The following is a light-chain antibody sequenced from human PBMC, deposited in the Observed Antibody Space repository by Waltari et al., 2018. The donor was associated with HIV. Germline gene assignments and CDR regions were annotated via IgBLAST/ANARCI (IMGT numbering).Light chain of an antibody. Sequence: DIVLTQSPHSLEVSLGERVTITCKSSSTVLSPSNNQNYLVWYQHKSRQSPKLIMKWGSARQSGVPDRFRGSGSGTDFSLTISSLETEDAAVYYCQQFYAAPLTFGQGTRV. J-gene: IGKJ3*01. CDR3: QQFYAAPLT. V-gene: IGKV4-1*01. CDR2: WGS. CDR1: STVLSPSNNQNY.